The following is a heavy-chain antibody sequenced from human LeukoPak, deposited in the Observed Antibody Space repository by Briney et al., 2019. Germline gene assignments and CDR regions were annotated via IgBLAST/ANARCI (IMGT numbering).Heavy chain of an antibody. J-gene: IGHJ3*02. CDR1: GFTFDDYG. CDR2: INWNGGST. D-gene: IGHD3-3*01. Sequence: GGSLRLSCAASGFTFDDYGMSWVRQAPGKGLEWVSGINWNGGSTGYADSVKGRFTISRDNAKNSLYLQMNSLRAEDTAVYYCARDRGSAVDFWSGYRPTYDAFDIWGQGTMVTVSS. CDR3: ARDRGSAVDFWSGYRPTYDAFDI. V-gene: IGHV3-20*04.